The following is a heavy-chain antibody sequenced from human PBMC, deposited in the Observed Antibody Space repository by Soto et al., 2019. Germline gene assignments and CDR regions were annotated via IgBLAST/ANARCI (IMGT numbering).Heavy chain of an antibody. V-gene: IGHV1-69*01. Sequence: QVQLVQSGAEVKKPGSSVKVSCKASGGTFSSYAISWVRQAPGQGLEWMGGIIPIFGTANYAQKFQGRVTITADESTSTAYMELSSLRSENTAVYYCAIPPSLAVDQVGYYYYGMDVWGQGTTVTVSS. CDR3: AIPPSLAVDQVGYYYYGMDV. CDR2: IIPIFGTA. CDR1: GGTFSSYA. J-gene: IGHJ6*02. D-gene: IGHD6-19*01.